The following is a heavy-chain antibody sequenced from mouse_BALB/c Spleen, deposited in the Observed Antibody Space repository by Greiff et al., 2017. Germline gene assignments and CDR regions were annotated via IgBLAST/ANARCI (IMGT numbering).Heavy chain of an antibody. CDR1: GFSLSRYS. V-gene: IGHV2-6-4*01. CDR3: ARIYYDYDDAMDY. CDR2: IWGGGST. D-gene: IGHD2-4*01. Sequence: VKLVESGPGLVAPSQSLSITCTVSGFSLSRYSVHWVRQPPGKGLEWLGMIWGGGSTDYNSALKSRLSISKDNSKSQVFLKMNSLQTDDTAMYYCARIYYDYDDAMDYWGQGTSVTVSS. J-gene: IGHJ4*01.